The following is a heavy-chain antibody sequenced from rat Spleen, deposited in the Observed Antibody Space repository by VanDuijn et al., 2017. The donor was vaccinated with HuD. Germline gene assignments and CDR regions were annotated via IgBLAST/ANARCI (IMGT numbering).Heavy chain of an antibody. D-gene: IGHD4-3*01. CDR2: ISYVGATT. CDR3: TRGGNSGYDYYVMDA. Sequence: EVQLVESGGGLVQPGRSMKLSCAASGLSFSNYDMAWVRQAPTKGLEWVASISYVGATTYYRDSVKGRFTISRDNAKSTLYLQMNSLRSEDTATYYCTRGGNSGYDYYVMDAWGQGASVTVSS. CDR1: GLSFSNYD. J-gene: IGHJ4*01. V-gene: IGHV5-25*01.